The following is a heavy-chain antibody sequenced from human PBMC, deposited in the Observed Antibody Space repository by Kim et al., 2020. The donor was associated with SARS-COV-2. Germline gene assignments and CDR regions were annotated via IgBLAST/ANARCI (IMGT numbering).Heavy chain of an antibody. D-gene: IGHD6-19*01. V-gene: IGHV4-59*01. CDR2: T. CDR3: ARDSVAGTFDY. J-gene: IGHJ4*02. Sequence: TNYNPSLKSRVTISVDTSKNQFSLKLSSVTAADTAVYYCARDSVAGTFDYWGQGTLVTVSS.